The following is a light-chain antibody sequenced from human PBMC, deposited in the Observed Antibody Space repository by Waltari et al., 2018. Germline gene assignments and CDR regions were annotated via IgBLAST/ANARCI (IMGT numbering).Light chain of an antibody. CDR3: QQYYTTPWT. CDR1: QSVLYSSNNKNY. V-gene: IGKV4-1*01. J-gene: IGKJ1*01. CDR2: WAS. Sequence: IVMTQSPDSLAVSLGERATINCQFSQSVLYSSNNKNYLAWYQQKPGQPPKLLIYWASTRDSGVPDRFSGSGSGTDFTLSISSLQAEDVAFYYCQQYYTTPWTFGQGTKVEIK.